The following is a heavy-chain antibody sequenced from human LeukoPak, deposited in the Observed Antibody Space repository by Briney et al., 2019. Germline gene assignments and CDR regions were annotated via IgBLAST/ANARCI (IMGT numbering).Heavy chain of an antibody. CDR2: ISGSGGST. CDR1: GFTFSSYA. CDR3: AKGLGYCSGGSCYRDDDAFDI. V-gene: IGHV3-23*01. D-gene: IGHD2-15*01. Sequence: SGGSLRLSCAASGFTFSSYAMSWVRQAPGKGLEWVSAISGSGGSTYYADSVKGRFTISRDNSKNTLYLQMNSLRAEDTAVYYCAKGLGYCSGGSCYRDDDAFDIWGQGTMVTVSS. J-gene: IGHJ3*02.